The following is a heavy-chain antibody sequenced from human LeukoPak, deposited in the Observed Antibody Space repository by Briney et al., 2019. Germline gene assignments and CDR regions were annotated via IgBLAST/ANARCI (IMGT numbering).Heavy chain of an antibody. CDR3: ARDSVGPQGCGMDV. CDR1: EFTFTNYG. V-gene: IGHV3-30-3*01. D-gene: IGHD1-26*01. J-gene: IGHJ6*02. CDR2: ISNDGTDK. Sequence: GGSLRLSWAASEFTFTNYGLHWVRQAPGKGLEWVAVISNDGTDKYYADSVKGRFTISRDNAKNTLYLQMNSLRTEDTAVYYCARDSVGPQGCGMDVWGQGTTVTVSS.